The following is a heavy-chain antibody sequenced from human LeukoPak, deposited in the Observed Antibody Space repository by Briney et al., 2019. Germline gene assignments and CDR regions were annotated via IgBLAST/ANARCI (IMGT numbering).Heavy chain of an antibody. CDR2: TSYSGST. V-gene: IGHV4-59*01. CDR3: GRRTYYDTLTGYTYWYFDL. D-gene: IGHD3-9*01. CDR1: GGSISSYY. J-gene: IGHJ2*01. Sequence: SETLSLTCTVSGGSISSYYWSWIRQPPGKRLEWIGYTSYSGSTDYNPSLKSRFTMSVDTSKNQFSLKLSSVTAADTAVYYCGRRTYYDTLTGYTYWYFDLWGRGTLVTVSS.